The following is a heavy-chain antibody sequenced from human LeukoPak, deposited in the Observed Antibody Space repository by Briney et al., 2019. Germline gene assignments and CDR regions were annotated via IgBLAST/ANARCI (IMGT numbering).Heavy chain of an antibody. CDR3: ARHYGP. D-gene: IGHD3-10*01. J-gene: IGHJ4*02. V-gene: IGHV4-39*01. CDR2: IYYSGST. Sequence: GWXXXXPGKGPEWIGSIYYSGSTYYNPSLKSRVTISVDTSKNQFSLKLNSVTATDTAVYYCARHYGPWGQGTLVTVSS.